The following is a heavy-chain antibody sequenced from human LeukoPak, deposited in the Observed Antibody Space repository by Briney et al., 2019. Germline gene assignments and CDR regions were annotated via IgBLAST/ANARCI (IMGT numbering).Heavy chain of an antibody. CDR2: INHSGST. Sequence: SETLSLTCTVSGGSISSDDYYWSWFRQPPGKGLEWIGEINHSGSTNYNPSLSLKSRVTISLDTSKNQFSLMLNSVTAADTAVYYRAVSAAALFDPWGQGTLVTVSS. D-gene: IGHD6-6*01. CDR1: GGSISSDDYY. J-gene: IGHJ5*02. V-gene: IGHV4-34*01. CDR3: AVSAAALFDP.